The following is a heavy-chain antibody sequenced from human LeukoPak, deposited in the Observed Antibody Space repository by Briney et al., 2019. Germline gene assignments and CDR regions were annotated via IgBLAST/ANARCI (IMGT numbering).Heavy chain of an antibody. CDR3: AKDWAPYCGGDCYFNY. V-gene: IGHV3-30*18. D-gene: IGHD2-21*02. CDR2: ISYDGSNK. Sequence: PGGFLRLSCAASGFIFSNYGMHWVRQAPGKGLEWVAVISYDGSNKNYADSVKGRFTISRDSSKNTLYLQMNSLRVEDTAVYYCAKDWAPYCGGDCYFNYWGQGTLVTVSS. CDR1: GFIFSNYG. J-gene: IGHJ4*02.